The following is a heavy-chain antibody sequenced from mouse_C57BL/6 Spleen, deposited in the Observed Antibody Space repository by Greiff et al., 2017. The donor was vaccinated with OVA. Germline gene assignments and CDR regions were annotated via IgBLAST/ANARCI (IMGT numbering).Heavy chain of an antibody. V-gene: IGHV1-61*01. CDR2: IYPSDSET. D-gene: IGHD3-3*01. CDR3: ARGAAREDWYFDV. Sequence: QVQLQQPGAELVRPGSSVKLSCKASGYTFTSYWMDWVKQRPGQGLEWIGNIYPSDSETHYNQKFKDKATLTVDKSSSTAYMQLSSLTSEDSAVYYCARGAAREDWYFDVWGTGTTVTVSS. CDR1: GYTFTSYW. J-gene: IGHJ1*03.